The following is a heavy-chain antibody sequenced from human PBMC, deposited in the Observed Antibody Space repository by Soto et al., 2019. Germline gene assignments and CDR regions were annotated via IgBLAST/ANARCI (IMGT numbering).Heavy chain of an antibody. CDR2: INPKSGGT. D-gene: IGHD2-8*01. J-gene: IGHJ6*02. V-gene: IGHV1-2*04. CDR3: ARGDSTYCSNGVSYFFYNHDMDV. CDR1: GYSFTDYH. Sequence: ASVKVSCKASGYSFTDYHIHWVRQAPAQGLEWLGRINPKSGGTSTAQKFQGWVTMTTDTSISTASMELTRLTSDETAIYYCARGDSTYCSNGVSYFFYNHDMDVWGQGTTVTVSS.